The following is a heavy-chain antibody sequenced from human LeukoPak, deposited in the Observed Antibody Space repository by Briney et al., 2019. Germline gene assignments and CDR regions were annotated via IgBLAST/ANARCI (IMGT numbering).Heavy chain of an antibody. V-gene: IGHV4-30-2*01. CDR3: ARDRLGIFGVVPEGAFDI. CDR2: IYHSGST. CDR1: GGSISSGGYY. Sequence: SETLSLTCTVSGGSISSGGYYWSWIRQPPGKGLEWIGYIYHSGSTYYNPSLKSRVTISVDRSKNQFSLKLSSVTAADTAVYYCARDRLGIFGVVPEGAFDIWGQGTMVTVSS. J-gene: IGHJ3*02. D-gene: IGHD3-3*01.